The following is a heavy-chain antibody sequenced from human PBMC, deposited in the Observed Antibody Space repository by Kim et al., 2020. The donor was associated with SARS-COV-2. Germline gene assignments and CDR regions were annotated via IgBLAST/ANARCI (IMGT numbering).Heavy chain of an antibody. CDR1: GFTFGGNW. Sequence: GGSLRLSCAASGFTFGGNWMTWVRQAAGKGLEWVACINQDGSQKYYVDSAKGRVTISRDNAKNSVYLQMNSLRGEDTAVYYCARGRGVDYWGQGTLVTVSS. J-gene: IGHJ4*02. CDR2: INQDGSQK. V-gene: IGHV3-7*04. CDR3: ARGRGVDY.